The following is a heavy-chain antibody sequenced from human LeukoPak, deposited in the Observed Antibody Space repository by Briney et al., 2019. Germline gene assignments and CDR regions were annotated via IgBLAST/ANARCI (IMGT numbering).Heavy chain of an antibody. CDR2: IRYDGSNK. J-gene: IGHJ4*02. D-gene: IGHD3-22*01. CDR1: GFTFSSYG. V-gene: IGHV3-30*02. CDR3: AKEWDSSGYYYLFDY. Sequence: QPGGSLRLSCAASGFTFSSYGMHWVRQAPGKGLEWVAFIRYDGSNKYYADSVKGRFTISRDNSKNTLYLQMNSLRAEDTAVYYCAKEWDSSGYYYLFDYWGQGTLVTVSS.